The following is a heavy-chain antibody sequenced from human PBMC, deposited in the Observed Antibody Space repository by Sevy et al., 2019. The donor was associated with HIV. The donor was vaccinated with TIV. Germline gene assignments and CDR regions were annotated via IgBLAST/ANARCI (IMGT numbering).Heavy chain of an antibody. CDR1: GFTFSSYW. V-gene: IGHV3-7*03. J-gene: IGHJ6*02. D-gene: IGHD2-2*01. Sequence: GGSLRLSCAASGFTFSSYWMSWVRQAPGKGLEWVANIELDGSEKYYVDSVKGRFTISRDNVKNSLYLQMNSLRAEDTAVYYCARDCSSTSCLWGMDVWGQGTTVTVSS. CDR2: IELDGSEK. CDR3: ARDCSSTSCLWGMDV.